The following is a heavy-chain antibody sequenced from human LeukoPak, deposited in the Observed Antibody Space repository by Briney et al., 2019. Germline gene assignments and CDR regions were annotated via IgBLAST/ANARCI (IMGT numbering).Heavy chain of an antibody. D-gene: IGHD3-22*01. CDR3: ARRIQPIQPYYDTTRERGAFDI. Sequence: GESLKISCKGSGYSFTSYWIGWVRQMPGKGLEWMGIIYPGDSDTRYSPSFQGQVTISADKSISTAYLQWSSLKASDTAMYYCARRIQPIQPYYDTTRERGAFDIWGQGTMVTVSS. CDR2: IYPGDSDT. CDR1: GYSFTSYW. J-gene: IGHJ3*02. V-gene: IGHV5-51*01.